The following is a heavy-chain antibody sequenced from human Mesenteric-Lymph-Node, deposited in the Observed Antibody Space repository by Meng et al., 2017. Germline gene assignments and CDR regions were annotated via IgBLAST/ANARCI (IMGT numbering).Heavy chain of an antibody. CDR3: ARGGKQQLVRILLRYYGMDV. CDR1: GFTFSSYE. V-gene: IGHV3-48*03. Sequence: GESLKISCAASGFTFSSYEMNWVRQAPGKGLEWVSYISSSGSTIYYADSVKGRFTISRDNAKNSLYLQMNSLRAEDTAVYYCARGGKQQLVRILLRYYGMDVWGQGTTVTVSS. J-gene: IGHJ6*02. D-gene: IGHD6-13*01. CDR2: ISSSGSTI.